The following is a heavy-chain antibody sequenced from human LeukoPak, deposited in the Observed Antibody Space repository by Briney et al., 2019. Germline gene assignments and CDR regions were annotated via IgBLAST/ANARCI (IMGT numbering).Heavy chain of an antibody. V-gene: IGHV4-59*08. J-gene: IGHJ4*02. D-gene: IGHD5-12*01. CDR3: ARHLYNGYERLFDY. CDR1: GGSISGYY. CDR2: IYYNGIT. Sequence: SSETLSLTCAVSGGSISGYYWIWIRQPPGKGLEWIGYIYYNGITNYNPSLKSRVTISLDTSKNQFSLKLSSVTAADTAVYYCARHLYNGYERLFDYWGQGTLVTVSS.